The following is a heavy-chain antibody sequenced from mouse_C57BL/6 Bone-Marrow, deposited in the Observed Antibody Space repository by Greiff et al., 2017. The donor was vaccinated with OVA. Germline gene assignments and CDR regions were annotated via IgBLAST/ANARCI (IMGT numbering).Heavy chain of an antibody. CDR1: GYTFTSYG. J-gene: IGHJ3*01. Sequence: QVQLQQSGAELARPGASVKLSCKASGYTFTSYGISWVKQRTGQGLEWIGEIYPRSVNTYYNEKFKGKATLTADKSSSTAYMELRSLTSEDSAVYFCAKRYYYGSSHAYWGQGTLVTVSA. CDR3: AKRYYYGSSHAY. CDR2: IYPRSVNT. D-gene: IGHD1-1*01. V-gene: IGHV1-81*01.